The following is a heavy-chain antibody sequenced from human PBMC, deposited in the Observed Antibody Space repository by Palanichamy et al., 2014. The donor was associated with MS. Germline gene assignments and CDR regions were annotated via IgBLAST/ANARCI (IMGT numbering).Heavy chain of an antibody. Sequence: QVQLVESGGGVVQPGRSLRLSCAVSGFTFKSYAMHWVRQAPGKGLEWAALVSFDGNNKYYADSVKGRFTISRDNSKNILYLQMNSLRGEDTAAYYCARDRSYCSGGRCNVYNYYGMDVWGQGTTVTVSS. D-gene: IGHD2-15*01. CDR1: GFTFKSYA. V-gene: IGHV3-30-3*01. J-gene: IGHJ6*02. CDR2: VSFDGNNK. CDR3: ARDRSYCSGGRCNVYNYYGMDV.